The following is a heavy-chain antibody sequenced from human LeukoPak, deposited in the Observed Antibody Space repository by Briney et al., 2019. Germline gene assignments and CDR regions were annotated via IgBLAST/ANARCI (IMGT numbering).Heavy chain of an antibody. CDR2: INPNSGGT. CDR1: GYTFTGYY. CDR3: ARGDIVATIAYFDY. Sequence: ASVKVSCKASGYTFTGYYMHWVRQAPGQGLEWMGWINPNSGGTNYAQKFQGRVTMTRDTSISTAYMELSRLRSDDTAVYYCARGDIVATIAYFDYWGQGTLVTVSS. D-gene: IGHD5-12*01. J-gene: IGHJ4*02. V-gene: IGHV1-2*02.